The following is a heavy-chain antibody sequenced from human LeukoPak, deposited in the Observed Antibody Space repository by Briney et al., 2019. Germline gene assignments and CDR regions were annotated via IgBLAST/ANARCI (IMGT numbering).Heavy chain of an antibody. V-gene: IGHV4-39*02. D-gene: IGHD3-10*01. CDR1: GGSISSSSHY. Sequence: SETLSLTFTVSGGSISSSSHYWSWIRQPPGKGLEWIASINYSGSTYYNPSLKSRVTISVDTSKNQFSLKLSSVTAADTAVFYCVTDVVYGSGIYYFDYWGQGTLVTVSS. CDR2: INYSGST. J-gene: IGHJ4*02. CDR3: VTDVVYGSGIYYFDY.